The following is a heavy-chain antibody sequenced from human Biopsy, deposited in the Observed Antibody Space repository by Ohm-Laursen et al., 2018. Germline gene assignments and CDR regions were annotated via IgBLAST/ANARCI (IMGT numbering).Heavy chain of an antibody. CDR2: IYNTETA. CDR1: GGSISSSTTYY. V-gene: IGHV4-39*01. CDR3: ARHPTGFWFDP. J-gene: IGHJ5*02. Sequence: GTLSLTCTVSGGSISSSTTYYWAWLRQPPGKGLEWIGSIYNTETAFYNPSLKSRVTISVDTSTNQFSLKVSSVTAADTALYFCARHPTGFWFDPWGHGTLVTVSS.